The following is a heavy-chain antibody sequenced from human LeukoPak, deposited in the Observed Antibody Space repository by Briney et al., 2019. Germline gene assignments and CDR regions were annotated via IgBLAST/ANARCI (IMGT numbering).Heavy chain of an antibody. J-gene: IGHJ4*02. D-gene: IGHD5-18*01. Sequence: GGSLRLSCAASGFTFSNAWMSWVRQAPGKGLEYVSAISSNGGSPYYADSVKGRFTISRDNSKNTLFLQMGSLRAEDMAVYYCARGGGRNTTMVWAFDYWGQGTLVTVSS. CDR1: GFTFSNAW. CDR3: ARGGGRNTTMVWAFDY. V-gene: IGHV3-64*02. CDR2: ISSNGGSP.